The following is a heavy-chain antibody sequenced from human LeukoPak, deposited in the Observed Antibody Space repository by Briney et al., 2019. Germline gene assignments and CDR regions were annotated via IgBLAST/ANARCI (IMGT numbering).Heavy chain of an antibody. V-gene: IGHV4-34*01. Sequence: SETLSLTCAVYGGSFSVYYWSWIRQPPGKGLEWIGEINHSGSTNYNPSLKSRVTISVDTSKNQFSLKLSSVTAADTAVYYCARGYGSGSLRSTGLLVWGQGTLVTVSS. CDR3: ARGYGSGSLRSTGLLV. CDR1: GGSFSVYY. D-gene: IGHD3-10*01. J-gene: IGHJ4*02. CDR2: INHSGST.